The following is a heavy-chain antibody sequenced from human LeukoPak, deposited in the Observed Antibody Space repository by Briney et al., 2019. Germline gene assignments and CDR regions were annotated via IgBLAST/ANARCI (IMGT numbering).Heavy chain of an antibody. J-gene: IGHJ4*02. V-gene: IGHV4-34*01. CDR3: ARGSLRFLEWLPIDY. CDR2: INHSGST. Sequence: SETLSLTCAVYGGSFSGYYWSWIRQPPGKGLEWIGEINHSGSTNYNPSLKSRVTISVDTSKNQFSLKLSSVTAADTAVYYCARGSLRFLEWLPIDYWGQGTLVTVSS. CDR1: GGSFSGYY. D-gene: IGHD3-3*01.